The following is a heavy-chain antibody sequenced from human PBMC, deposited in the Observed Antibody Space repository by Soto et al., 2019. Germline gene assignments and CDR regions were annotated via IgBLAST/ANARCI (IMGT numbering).Heavy chain of an antibody. J-gene: IGHJ1*01. D-gene: IGHD3-3*01. V-gene: IGHV4-34*01. CDR3: ARGRLGITIFGGSGAEYFQH. Sequence: SETLSLTCAVYGGSFSGYYWSWIRQPPGKGLEWIGEINHSGSTNYNPSLKSRVTISVDTSKNQFSLKLSSVTAADTAVCYCARGRLGITIFGGSGAEYFQHWGQGTLVTVSS. CDR1: GGSFSGYY. CDR2: INHSGST.